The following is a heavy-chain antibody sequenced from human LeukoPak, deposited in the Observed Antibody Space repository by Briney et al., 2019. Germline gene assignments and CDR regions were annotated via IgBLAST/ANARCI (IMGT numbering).Heavy chain of an antibody. CDR3: ARALGSYYNAFDY. V-gene: IGHV4-61*05. CDR1: GGSINSRSYY. D-gene: IGHD3-10*01. CDR2: IYNSGST. J-gene: IGHJ4*02. Sequence: ASETLSLTCTVSGGSINSRSYYWGWIRQPPGKGLEWIGYIYNSGSTNYNPSLKSRVTISVDTSKNQFSLKLSSVTAADTAVYYRARALGSYYNAFDYWGQGTLVTVSS.